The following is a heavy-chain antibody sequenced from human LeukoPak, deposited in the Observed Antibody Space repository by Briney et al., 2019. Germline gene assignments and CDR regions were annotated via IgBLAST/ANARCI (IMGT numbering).Heavy chain of an antibody. J-gene: IGHJ4*02. V-gene: IGHV3-23*01. CDR1: GFTFSNYA. D-gene: IGHD3-3*01. CDR3: ARGVPYDSWSGPHYSDY. CDR2: LSGSGGTT. Sequence: GGSLRLSCAASGFTFSNYAMNWVRQAPGKGLEWVSALSGSGGTTNYANSVKGRFTISRSNSKNTLYLQMNSLRAEDTAVYYCARGVPYDSWSGPHYSDYWGQGTLVTVSS.